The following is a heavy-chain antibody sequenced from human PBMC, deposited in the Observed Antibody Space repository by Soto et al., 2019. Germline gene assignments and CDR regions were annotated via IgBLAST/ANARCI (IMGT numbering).Heavy chain of an antibody. CDR2: TLYSGRT. Sequence: QVQLQESGPGLVKPSGTLSLTCAVSGASISSGWWTWVRQPPGKGLEWIGETLYSGRTNYNSSLNSRVTISIDKSKKQFSLNLSSVTAADKAVSYCSSRVTDAPTWGQGTLVTVSS. J-gene: IGHJ5*02. CDR1: GASISSGW. V-gene: IGHV4-4*02. CDR3: SSRVTDAPT. D-gene: IGHD3-10*01.